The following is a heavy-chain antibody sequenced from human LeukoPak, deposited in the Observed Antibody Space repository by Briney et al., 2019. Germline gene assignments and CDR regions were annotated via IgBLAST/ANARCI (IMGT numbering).Heavy chain of an antibody. D-gene: IGHD2-2*01. V-gene: IGHV4-30-2*01. CDR2: IRHTGNT. CDR3: ARHSAHASTNDAFDI. CDR1: GVSISSGAYY. J-gene: IGHJ3*02. Sequence: SETLSLTCTVSGVSISSGAYYCSWIRQPPGKGLEWVGYIRHTGNTYYNPSLKSRVTISADRSKNQFSLNLSSVTAADTAVYYCARHSAHASTNDAFDIWGQGTMVTVSS.